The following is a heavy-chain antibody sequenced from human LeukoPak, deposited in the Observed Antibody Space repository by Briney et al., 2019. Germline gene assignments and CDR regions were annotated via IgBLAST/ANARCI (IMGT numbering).Heavy chain of an antibody. Sequence: PGGSLRLSCAASGFTFSSYAMSWVRQAPGKGLEWVSAISGSGGSTYYADSVKGRFTISRDNAKNSLYLQMNSLRAEDTAVYYCARVSSWYNYYYYMDVWGKGTTVTVSS. D-gene: IGHD6-13*01. CDR2: ISGSGGST. V-gene: IGHV3-23*01. J-gene: IGHJ6*03. CDR1: GFTFSSYA. CDR3: ARVSSWYNYYYYMDV.